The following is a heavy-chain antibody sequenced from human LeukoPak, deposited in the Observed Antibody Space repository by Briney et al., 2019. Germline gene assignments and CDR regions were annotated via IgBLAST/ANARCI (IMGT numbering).Heavy chain of an antibody. D-gene: IGHD3-22*01. V-gene: IGHV1-69*13. Sequence: SVKVSCKASGGTFSSYAISWVRQAPGQGLEWMGGTIPIFGTANYAQKFQGRVTITADESTSTAYMELSSLRSEDTAVYYCARDYYYDSSGYYYFDYWGQGTLVTVSS. J-gene: IGHJ4*02. CDR1: GGTFSSYA. CDR3: ARDYYYDSSGYYYFDY. CDR2: TIPIFGTA.